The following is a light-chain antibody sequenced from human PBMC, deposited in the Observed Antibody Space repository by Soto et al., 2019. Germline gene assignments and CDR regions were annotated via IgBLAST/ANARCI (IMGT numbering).Light chain of an antibody. V-gene: IGLV2-14*01. J-gene: IGLJ3*02. CDR2: GVS. CDR3: SSYTTSNTWV. Sequence: QSVLTQPASVSESPGQSIAISCIGNSGDIGNYNDVSWYQQHPGKVPKLMIFGVSNRPSGISDRFSGSKSGNTASLTISGLQAEDEADYYCSSYTTSNTWVFGGGTKLTVL. CDR1: SGDIGNYND.